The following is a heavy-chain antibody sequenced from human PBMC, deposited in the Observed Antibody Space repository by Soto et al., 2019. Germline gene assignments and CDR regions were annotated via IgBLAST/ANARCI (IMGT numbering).Heavy chain of an antibody. CDR2: IIPIFGTA. CDR3: ARGPTGYDSSGYSPYYYGMDV. D-gene: IGHD3-22*01. Sequence: RASVKVSCKASGGTFSSYAISWVRQAPGQGLEWMGGIIPIFGTANYAQKFQGRVTITADKSTSTAYMELSSLRSEDTAVYYCARGPTGYDSSGYSPYYYGMDVWGQGTTVTVSS. CDR1: GGTFSSYA. J-gene: IGHJ6*02. V-gene: IGHV1-69*06.